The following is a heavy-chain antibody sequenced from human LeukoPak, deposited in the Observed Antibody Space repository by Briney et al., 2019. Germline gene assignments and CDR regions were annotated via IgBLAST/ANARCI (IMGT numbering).Heavy chain of an antibody. V-gene: IGHV3-48*03. J-gene: IGHJ4*02. CDR3: ARKRARGLDY. D-gene: IGHD3-10*01. CDR1: GFTFSSYE. CDR2: ISSSGSTV. Sequence: GGSLRLSCAASGFTFSSYEMNWVRQAPGKGLEWISYISSSGSTVYYADSVKGRFTISRDNAKNSLYLQMNSLRAEDTAVYYCARKRARGLDYWGQGTLVTVSS.